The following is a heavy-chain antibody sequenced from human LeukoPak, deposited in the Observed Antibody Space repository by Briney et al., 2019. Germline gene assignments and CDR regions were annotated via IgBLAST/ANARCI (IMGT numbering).Heavy chain of an antibody. J-gene: IGHJ4*02. CDR1: GYTFTSNY. CDR3: ARAVAAGRRFDY. Sequence: GASVTVSCKASGYTFTSNYIHWVRQAPGQGLEWMGTINPSGGSTTFAQKFQGRVTMTRDTSTSTLYMELSSLESGDTAMYFCARAVAAGRRFDYWGQGTLAIVSS. CDR2: INPSGGST. D-gene: IGHD6-13*01. V-gene: IGHV1-46*01.